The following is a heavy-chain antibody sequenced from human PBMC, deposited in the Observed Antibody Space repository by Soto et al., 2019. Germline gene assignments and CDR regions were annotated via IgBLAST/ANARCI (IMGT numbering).Heavy chain of an antibody. D-gene: IGHD6-19*01. J-gene: IGHJ4*02. CDR1: GFTFSSYG. CDR3: ARGYSSGSLYFAY. CDR2: IWYDGSNK. V-gene: IGHV3-33*08. Sequence: PGGSLRLSCAASGFTFSSYGMHWVRQAPGKGLEWVAVIWYDGSNKYYADSVKGRFTISRDNSKNTLYLQMNSLRAEDTAVYYCARGYSSGSLYFAYWGQGTLVTVSS.